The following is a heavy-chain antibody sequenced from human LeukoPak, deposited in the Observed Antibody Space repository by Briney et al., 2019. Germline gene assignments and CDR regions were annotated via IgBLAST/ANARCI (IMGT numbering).Heavy chain of an antibody. CDR2: ISWNSGSI. Sequence: GRSLRLSCAASGFTFDDYAMHWVRQAPGKGLEWVSGISWNSGSIGYADSVKGRFIISRDNAKNSLYLQMNSLRAEDTALYYCAKDMVGARRYYGMDVWGQGTTVTVSS. CDR3: AKDMVGARRYYGMDV. J-gene: IGHJ6*02. V-gene: IGHV3-9*01. CDR1: GFTFDDYA. D-gene: IGHD1-26*01.